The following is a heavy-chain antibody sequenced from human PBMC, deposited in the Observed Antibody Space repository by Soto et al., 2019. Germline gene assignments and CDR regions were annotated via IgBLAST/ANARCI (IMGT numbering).Heavy chain of an antibody. CDR2: ISYDGSNK. V-gene: IGHV3-30*18. CDR3: AKASPYYYDSSGYYY. Sequence: GSLRLSCAASGFTFSSYGMHWVRQAPGKGLEWVAVISYDGSNKYYADSVKGRFAISRDNSKNTLYLQMNSLRAEDTAVYYCAKASPYYYDSSGYYYWGQGTLVTVSS. J-gene: IGHJ4*02. D-gene: IGHD3-22*01. CDR1: GFTFSSYG.